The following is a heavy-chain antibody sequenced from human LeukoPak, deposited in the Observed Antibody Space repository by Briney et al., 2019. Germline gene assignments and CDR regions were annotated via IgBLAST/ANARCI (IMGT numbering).Heavy chain of an antibody. Sequence: SETLSLTCSVSGGSISSYYWSWIRQPPGKGLEWIGRIYTSGSTNYNPSLKSRVTISVDTSKNQFSLKLSSVTAADTAVYYCAGTYYDTWGFDYWGQGTLVTVSS. D-gene: IGHD3-9*01. CDR2: IYTSGST. J-gene: IGHJ4*02. CDR3: AGTYYDTWGFDY. CDR1: GGSISSYY. V-gene: IGHV4-4*08.